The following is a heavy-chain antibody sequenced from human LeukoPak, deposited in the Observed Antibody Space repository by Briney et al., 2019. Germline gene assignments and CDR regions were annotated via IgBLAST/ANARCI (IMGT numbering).Heavy chain of an antibody. CDR1: GFTFSDYY. V-gene: IGHV3-11*04. CDR2: ISRSGSFI. CDR3: ARTTVTTGRTNWFDP. Sequence: PGGSLRLSCAASGFTFSDYYMSWIRQAPGKGLEWVSYISRSGSFISYTDSVKGRFTISRDNAKNSLYLQMNSLRAEDTAVYYCARTTVTTGRTNWFDPWGQGTLVTVSS. J-gene: IGHJ5*02. D-gene: IGHD4-17*01.